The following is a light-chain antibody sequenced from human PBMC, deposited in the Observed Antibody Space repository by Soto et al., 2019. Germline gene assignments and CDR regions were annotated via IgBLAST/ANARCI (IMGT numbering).Light chain of an antibody. CDR3: VLYMGSGISV. V-gene: IGLV8-61*01. J-gene: IGLJ3*02. CDR1: SGSVSTDYY. Sequence: QTVVTQETSFSVSPGGTVTLTCGLNSGSVSTDYYPSWYQQTPGQAPRTLIYSTNTRSPGVPDRFFGSILGNKAALTITGAQTEDESDYYCVLYMGSGISVFGEGTKLTVL. CDR2: STN.